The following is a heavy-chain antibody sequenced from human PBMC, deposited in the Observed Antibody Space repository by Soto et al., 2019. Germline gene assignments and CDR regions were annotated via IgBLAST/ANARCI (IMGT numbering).Heavy chain of an antibody. D-gene: IGHD6-19*01. CDR3: ARGLRGYSSGWY. V-gene: IGHV3-48*02. J-gene: IGHJ4*02. CDR1: GFTFSSYS. Sequence: EVQLVESGGGLVQPGGSLRLSCAASGFTFSSYSMNWVRQAPGKGLEWVSYISSSSSTIYYADSAKGRFTISRDNAKNSMYLQMNSQRDEDTAVYYCARGLRGYSSGWYGGQGTLVTVSS. CDR2: ISSSSSTI.